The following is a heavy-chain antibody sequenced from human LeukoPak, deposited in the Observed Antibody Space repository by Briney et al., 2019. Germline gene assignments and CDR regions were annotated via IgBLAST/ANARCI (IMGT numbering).Heavy chain of an antibody. J-gene: IGHJ4*02. CDR3: ARDHTVDGLVFDY. V-gene: IGHV3-7*01. CDR2: IKQDGSEK. Sequence: GGSLRLSCAASGFTFSDFWMIWVRQAPGKGLEWVASIKQDGSEKYYVHSVKGRFSISRDNAKSSLHLQMNSLRAEDTAVYYCARDHTVDGLVFDYWGQGSLVTVSS. CDR1: GFTFSDFW. D-gene: IGHD6-19*01.